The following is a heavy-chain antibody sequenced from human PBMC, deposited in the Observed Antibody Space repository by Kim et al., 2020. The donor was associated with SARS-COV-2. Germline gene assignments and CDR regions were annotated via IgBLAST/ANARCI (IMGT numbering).Heavy chain of an antibody. Sequence: ASVKVSCKASGYTFTSYIIQWVRQAPGQRLEWMGWINVGNGNTKYSQNFQGRVTITRDTSASTAYMELSSLTSEDTAVYSCARALTLDYWGQGTLVTVSS. V-gene: IGHV1-3*01. J-gene: IGHJ4*02. CDR1: GYTFTSYI. D-gene: IGHD3-9*01. CDR2: INVGNGNT. CDR3: ARALTLDY.